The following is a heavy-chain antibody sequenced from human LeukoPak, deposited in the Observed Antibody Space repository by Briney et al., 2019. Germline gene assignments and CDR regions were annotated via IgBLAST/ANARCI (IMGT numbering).Heavy chain of an antibody. CDR3: AREAIGRVDY. Sequence: PSETLSLTCTVSGDSISNYDWSWLRQPPGKGLEWIGYIYYSGSTNYNPSLKSRVTISVDTSKKHFSLKLSSVTAADTAVYYCAREAIGRVDYWGQGILVTVSS. J-gene: IGHJ4*02. CDR1: GDSISNYD. V-gene: IGHV4-59*01. CDR2: IYYSGST. D-gene: IGHD2/OR15-2a*01.